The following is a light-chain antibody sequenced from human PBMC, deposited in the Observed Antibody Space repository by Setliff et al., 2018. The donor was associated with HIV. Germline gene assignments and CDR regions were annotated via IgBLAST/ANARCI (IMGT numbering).Light chain of an antibody. J-gene: IGLJ1*01. V-gene: IGLV1-44*01. Sequence: QSVLTQPPSASGTPGQRVTISCSGSGSNIGTNTVTWYHQLPGTAPKVLIHSNNQRPSGVPDRFSGSKSGTSASLAISGLQSEDEADYYCQSYDNILSGDVFGPGTKGTVL. CDR1: GSNIGTNT. CDR2: SNN. CDR3: QSYDNILSGDV.